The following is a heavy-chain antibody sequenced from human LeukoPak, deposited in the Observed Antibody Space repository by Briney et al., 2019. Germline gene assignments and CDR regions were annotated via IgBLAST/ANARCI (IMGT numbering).Heavy chain of an antibody. Sequence: ASVKVSCKVSGYTLTELSMHWVRQAPGKGLEWMGGFDPEDGETIYAQKFQGRVTMTEDTSTDTAYMELSSLRSEDTAVYYCATSRPPLGYYYNFDYWAREPWSPSPQ. CDR2: FDPEDGET. CDR1: GYTLTELS. V-gene: IGHV1-24*01. J-gene: IGHJ4*02. D-gene: IGHD3-10*01. CDR3: ATSRPPLGYYYNFDY.